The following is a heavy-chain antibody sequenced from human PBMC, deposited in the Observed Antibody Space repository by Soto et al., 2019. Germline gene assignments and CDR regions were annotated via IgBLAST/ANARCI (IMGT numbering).Heavy chain of an antibody. D-gene: IGHD2-21*02. CDR3: ARDVMVTAMVMGYFEL. Sequence: QVQLVESGGGVVQPGRSLRLSCAASGFTFSSYGMHWVRQAPGKGLEWVAVIWYDGSNKYYADSVKGRFTISRDNSKNTLYLQMNSLRAEDTAVYYCARDVMVTAMVMGYFELWGRGTLVTVSS. J-gene: IGHJ2*01. CDR2: IWYDGSNK. V-gene: IGHV3-33*01. CDR1: GFTFSSYG.